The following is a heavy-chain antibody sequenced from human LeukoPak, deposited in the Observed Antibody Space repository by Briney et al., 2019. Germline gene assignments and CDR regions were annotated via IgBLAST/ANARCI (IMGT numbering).Heavy chain of an antibody. V-gene: IGHV4-4*07. D-gene: IGHD3-10*01. CDR2: IYNSGST. Sequence: SETLSLTCAVYGGSFSGYYWSWIRQPAGKGLEWIGRIYNSGSTNYNPSLKSRVTMSVDTSKNQFSLKLSSVTAADTAVYYCAKDGTRPYYGSGSYYNYFDYWGQGTLVTVSS. CDR3: AKDGTRPYYGSGSYYNYFDY. CDR1: GGSFSGYY. J-gene: IGHJ4*02.